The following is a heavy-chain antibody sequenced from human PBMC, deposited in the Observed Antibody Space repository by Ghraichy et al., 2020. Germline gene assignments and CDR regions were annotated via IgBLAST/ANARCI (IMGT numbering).Heavy chain of an antibody. Sequence: GGSLRLSCAASGITLNDFAMNWVRQAPGKGLEWVSFITGSGRNTYYADSVEGRFTISRDSSKNMLFLQMNSLRAEDTAIYYCAKGGFLTPLAVAGIGGSPFDHWGQGTLVTVSS. CDR2: ITGSGRNT. CDR1: GITLNDFA. J-gene: IGHJ4*02. D-gene: IGHD6-19*01. V-gene: IGHV3-23*01. CDR3: AKGGFLTPLAVAGIGGSPFDH.